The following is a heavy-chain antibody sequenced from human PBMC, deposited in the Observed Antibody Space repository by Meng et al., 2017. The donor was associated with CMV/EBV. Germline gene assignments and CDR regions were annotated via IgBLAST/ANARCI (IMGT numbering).Heavy chain of an antibody. D-gene: IGHD3-3*01. V-gene: IGHV1-8*03. J-gene: IGHJ6*02. CDR3: ARRSVVVPAAPWTYHDFWSGYYTEGYYYYGMDV. CDR2: MNPNSGNT. CDR1: GYTFTSYD. Sequence: ASVKVSCKASGYTFTSYDINWVRQATGQGLEWMGWMNPNSGNTGCAQKFQGRVTITRNTSISTAYMELSSLRSEDTAVYYCARRSVVVPAAPWTYHDFWSGYYTEGYYYYGMDVWGQGTTVTVSS.